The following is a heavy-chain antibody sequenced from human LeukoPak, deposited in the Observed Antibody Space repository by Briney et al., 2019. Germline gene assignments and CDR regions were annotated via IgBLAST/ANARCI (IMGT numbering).Heavy chain of an antibody. J-gene: IGHJ5*02. D-gene: IGHD4-17*01. CDR3: ARGIDYGDYVGWFDP. CDR2: INPNSGGT. CDR1: GYTFTGYY. V-gene: IGHV1-2*02. Sequence: ASVKVSCKASGYTFTGYYMHWVRQAPGQGLEWMGWINPNSGGTNYAQKFQGRVTMTRDTSISTAYMELSRLRSDDTAVYYCARGIDYGDYVGWFDPWGRGTLVTVSS.